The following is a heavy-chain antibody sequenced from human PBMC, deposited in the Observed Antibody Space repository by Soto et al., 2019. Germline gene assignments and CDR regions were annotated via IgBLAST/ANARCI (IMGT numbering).Heavy chain of an antibody. V-gene: IGHV5-51*01. CDR2: IYPGDSDA. Sequence: GESLKISCKTSGYSFLNYWIGWVRQMPGKGLEWMGIIYPGDSDARYSPSFQGQVTISADKSISTVYLQWSSLKASDTAMYYCARHIVDTAMTASFNYWGQGTKGTVSS. CDR3: ARHIVDTAMTASFNY. J-gene: IGHJ4*02. D-gene: IGHD5-18*01. CDR1: GYSFLNYW.